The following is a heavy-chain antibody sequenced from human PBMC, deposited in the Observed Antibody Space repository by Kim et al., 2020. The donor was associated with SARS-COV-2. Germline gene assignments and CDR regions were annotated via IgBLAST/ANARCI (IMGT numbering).Heavy chain of an antibody. V-gene: IGHV3-23*01. CDR3: AKDGYGGYGLYYFDY. D-gene: IGHD5-12*01. CDR1: GFTFSEYA. Sequence: GGSLRLSCEGSGFTFSEYAMSCVRQAPGKGLEWVSTIRGDGADTSDADSVRGRFTTSRDNSKNTLYLQMSSLRAEDTAVYYCAKDGYGGYGLYYFDYWGRGTLVTVSS. J-gene: IGHJ4*02. CDR2: IRGDGADT.